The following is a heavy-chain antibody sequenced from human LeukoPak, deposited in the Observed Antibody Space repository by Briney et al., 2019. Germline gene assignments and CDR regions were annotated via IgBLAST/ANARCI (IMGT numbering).Heavy chain of an antibody. CDR1: GGSIGGYY. J-gene: IGHJ4*02. Sequence: SETLSLTCAVSGGSIGGYYWSWIRQPPGRGLEWIGYIYYSGSTKYNPSLKSRVTISVDTSKNQVSLKLSSVTAADTAVYYCARDGGGYCSGGTCSIDLWGQGILVTVSP. D-gene: IGHD2-15*01. CDR3: ARDGGGYCSGGTCSIDL. V-gene: IGHV4-59*01. CDR2: IYYSGST.